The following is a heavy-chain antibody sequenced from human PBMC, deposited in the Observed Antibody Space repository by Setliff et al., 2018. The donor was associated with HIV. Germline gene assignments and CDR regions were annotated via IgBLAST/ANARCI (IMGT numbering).Heavy chain of an antibody. CDR3: TRTYYYDSSGYYREYYFDY. CDR1: GFTFSPYW. J-gene: IGHJ4*02. D-gene: IGHD3-22*01. V-gene: IGHV3-49*04. Sequence: GGSLRLSCAASGFTFSPYWMHWVRQAPGKGLEWVGFIRSKAYGGTREYAASVKGRFTISREDSKSIAYLQMNSLKTEDTAVYYCTRTYYYDSSGYYREYYFDYWGQGTLVTVSS. CDR2: IRSKAYGGTR.